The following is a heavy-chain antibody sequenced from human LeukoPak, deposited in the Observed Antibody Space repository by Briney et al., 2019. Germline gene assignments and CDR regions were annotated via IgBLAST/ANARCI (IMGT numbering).Heavy chain of an antibody. J-gene: IGHJ4*02. CDR2: IIYSGST. CDR1: GESFSGYY. Sequence: SETLSLTCAVYGESFSGYYWTWIRQPPGTGLEWIGEIIYSGSTNYNSSLKSRFTISVYTSKNQFSLNLSSVTAADTAVYYCARGLASGYPPIPFDYWGQGTLVTVSS. CDR3: ARGLASGYPPIPFDY. D-gene: IGHD3-3*01. V-gene: IGHV4-34*12.